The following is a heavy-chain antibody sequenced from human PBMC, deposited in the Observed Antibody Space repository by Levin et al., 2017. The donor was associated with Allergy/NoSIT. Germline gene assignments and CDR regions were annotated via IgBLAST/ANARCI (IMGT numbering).Heavy chain of an antibody. Sequence: GGSLRLSCAASGFTLSDHYMDWVRQAPGKGLEWVGRTRNKANSYTTEYAASVKGRSTISRDESKHSLYLQMTSLKTEDTAVYYCARGPAIPGNFQELDYWGQGTRVTVSS. CDR3: ARGPAIPGNFQELDY. CDR2: TRNKANSYTT. D-gene: IGHD4-23*01. CDR1: GFTLSDHY. V-gene: IGHV3-72*01. J-gene: IGHJ4*02.